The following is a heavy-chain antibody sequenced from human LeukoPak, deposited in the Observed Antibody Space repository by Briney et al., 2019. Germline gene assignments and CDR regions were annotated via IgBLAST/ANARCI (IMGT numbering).Heavy chain of an antibody. CDR2: INPSGGST. CDR3: ARGHMVRGVIIPDDY. Sequence: ASVKVSCKASGYTFTSYYMHWVRQAPGQGLEWMGIINPSGGSTSYAQRFQGRVTMTRDPATSTVYTELSSLRSEDTAVYYCARGHMVRGVIIPDDYWGQGTLVTVSS. CDR1: GYTFTSYY. D-gene: IGHD3-10*01. V-gene: IGHV1-46*01. J-gene: IGHJ4*02.